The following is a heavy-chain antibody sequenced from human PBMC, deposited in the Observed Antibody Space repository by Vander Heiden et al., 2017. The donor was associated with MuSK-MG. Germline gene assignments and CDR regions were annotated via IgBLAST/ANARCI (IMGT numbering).Heavy chain of an antibody. Sequence: QVQLVESGGGVVQPGGSLRLSCAASGSTFGSYGMHWVRQAPGKGLEWVAFIRYDGSNKYYADSVKGRFTIARDNSKNTLYLQMNSLRAEDTAVYYCAKAAGDWNYDWFDPWGQGTLVTVSS. J-gene: IGHJ5*02. CDR1: GSTFGSYG. CDR3: AKAAGDWNYDWFDP. V-gene: IGHV3-30*02. CDR2: IRYDGSNK. D-gene: IGHD1-7*01.